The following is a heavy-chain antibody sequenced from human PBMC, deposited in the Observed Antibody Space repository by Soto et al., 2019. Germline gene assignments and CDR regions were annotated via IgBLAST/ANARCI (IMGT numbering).Heavy chain of an antibody. D-gene: IGHD2-15*01. CDR1: GDSLTNNHW. V-gene: IGHV4-4*02. CDR3: VRDSRTGCSSINCYMH. Sequence: SETLSLTCDVSGDSLTNNHWWSWVRQAPGKGLEWIGEIWHTGRPNYNPSLKSRVAISIDKSKNQFSLKLSSVTAADTAVYYYVRDSRTGCSSINCYMHWGQGTLVTVSS. J-gene: IGHJ4*02. CDR2: IWHTGRP.